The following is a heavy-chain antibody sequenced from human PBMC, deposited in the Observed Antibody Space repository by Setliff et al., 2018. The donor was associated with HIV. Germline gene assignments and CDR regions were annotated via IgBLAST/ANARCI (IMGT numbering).Heavy chain of an antibody. CDR1: SGSISSYY. CDR2: IYYSGST. D-gene: IGHD3-22*01. J-gene: IGHJ3*02. Sequence: PSETLSLTCTVSSGSISSYYWSWIRQPPGKGLEWIGYIYYSGSTNYNPSLKSRVTISVDTSKNQFSLKLSSVTAADTAVYYCAREGQEGYYDSSGYGNDAFDIWGQGTMVTVSS. V-gene: IGHV4-59*01. CDR3: AREGQEGYYDSSGYGNDAFDI.